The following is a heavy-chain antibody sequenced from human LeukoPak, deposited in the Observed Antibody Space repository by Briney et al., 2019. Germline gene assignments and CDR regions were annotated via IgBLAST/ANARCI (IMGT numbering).Heavy chain of an antibody. CDR2: IRSKAYGGTT. Sequence: GGSLRLSCTASGFTFGDYAMSWVRQAPGKGLEWVGFIRSKAYGGTTEYAASVKGRFTISRDDSKSNAYLQMNSLKTEDTAVYYCTRGGYSYGQIGYYFDYWGQGTLVTVSS. CDR3: TRGGYSYGQIGYYFDY. CDR1: GFTFGDYA. J-gene: IGHJ4*02. V-gene: IGHV3-49*04. D-gene: IGHD5-18*01.